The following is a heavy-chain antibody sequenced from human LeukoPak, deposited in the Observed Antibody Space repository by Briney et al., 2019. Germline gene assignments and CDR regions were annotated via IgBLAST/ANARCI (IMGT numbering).Heavy chain of an antibody. D-gene: IGHD3-16*02. J-gene: IGHJ4*02. V-gene: IGHV3-30*02. Sequence: GGSLRLSCAASGFTFSSYGMHWVRQAPGEGLEWVAFIRYDGSNKYYADSVKGRFTISRDNSKNTLYLQMNSLRPEDTAVYYCANSGLTFGGVIGLGDYWGQGTLVTVSS. CDR3: ANSGLTFGGVIGLGDY. CDR2: IRYDGSNK. CDR1: GFTFSSYG.